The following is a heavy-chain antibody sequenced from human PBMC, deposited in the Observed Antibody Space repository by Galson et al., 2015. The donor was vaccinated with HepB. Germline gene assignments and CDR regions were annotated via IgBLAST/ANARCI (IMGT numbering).Heavy chain of an antibody. D-gene: IGHD3-10*01. V-gene: IGHV4-61*01. Sequence: ETLSLTCNVSGVSVSSSNYYWSWIRQPPGKGLEWIGYIYYSGNTNYNPSLKSRVTTSVDTSKNQFSLKLSSVIAADTAVYYCARDFSGRVDIWGQGTMVTVSS. CDR3: ARDFSGRVDI. J-gene: IGHJ3*02. CDR1: GVSVSSSNYY. CDR2: IYYSGNT.